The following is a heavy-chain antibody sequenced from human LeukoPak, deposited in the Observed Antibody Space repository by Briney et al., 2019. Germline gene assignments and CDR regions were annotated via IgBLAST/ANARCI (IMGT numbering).Heavy chain of an antibody. CDR3: TGSFGIYFDY. V-gene: IGHV3-21*01. CDR2: ISSSSSYI. Sequence: PGRSLRLSCAASGFTFSSYSMNWVRQAPGKGLEWVSSISSSSSYIYYADSVKGRFTISRDNAKNSLYLQMNSLRAEDTAVYYCTGSFGIYFDYWGQGTLVTVSS. D-gene: IGHD1-14*01. J-gene: IGHJ4*02. CDR1: GFTFSSYS.